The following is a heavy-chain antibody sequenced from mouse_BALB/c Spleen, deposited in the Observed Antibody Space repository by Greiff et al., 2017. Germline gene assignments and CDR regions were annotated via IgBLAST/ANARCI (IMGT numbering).Heavy chain of an antibody. CDR1: GYSITSDYA. CDR3: ASGYRFAY. CDR2: ISYSGST. J-gene: IGHJ3*01. Sequence: DVQLQESGPGLVKPSQSLSLTCTVTGYSITSDYAWNWIRQFPGNKLEWMGYISYSGSTSYNPSLKSRISITRDTSKNQFFLQLNSVTTEDTATYYCASGYRFAYWGQGTLVTVSA. D-gene: IGHD2-2*01. V-gene: IGHV3-2*02.